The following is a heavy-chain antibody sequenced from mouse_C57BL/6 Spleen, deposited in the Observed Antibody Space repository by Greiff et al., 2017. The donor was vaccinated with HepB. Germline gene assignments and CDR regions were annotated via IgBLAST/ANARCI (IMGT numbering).Heavy chain of an antibody. J-gene: IGHJ1*03. CDR1: GFNIKDYY. D-gene: IGHD1-1*01. V-gene: IGHV14-1*01. CDR2: IDPEDGDT. Sequence: VQLQQSGAELVRPGASVKLSCTASGFNIKDYYMHWVKQRPEQGLEWIGRIDPEDGDTEYAPKFQGKATMTADTSSNTAYLQLSSLTSEDTAVYYCTTAVDTTVVDWYFDVWGTGTTVTVSS. CDR3: TTAVDTTVVDWYFDV.